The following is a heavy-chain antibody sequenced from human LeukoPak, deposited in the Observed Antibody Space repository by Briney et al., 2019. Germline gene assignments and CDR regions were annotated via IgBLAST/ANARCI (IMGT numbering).Heavy chain of an antibody. V-gene: IGHV4-34*01. CDR3: ARDVSSGYSSSWYELWAWDDLDY. J-gene: IGHJ4*02. CDR1: GGSFSGYH. Sequence: SETLSLTCAVYGGSFSGYHWSWIRQPPGKGLEWIGEINHSGSTNYNPSLKSRVTISVDTSKNQFSLKLSSVTAADTAVYYCARDVSSGYSSSWYELWAWDDLDYWGQGTLVTVSS. CDR2: INHSGST. D-gene: IGHD6-13*01.